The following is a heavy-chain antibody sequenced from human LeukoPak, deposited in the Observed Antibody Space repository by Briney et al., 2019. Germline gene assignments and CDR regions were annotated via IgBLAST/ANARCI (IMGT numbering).Heavy chain of an antibody. V-gene: IGHV3-48*02. Sequence: GGSLRLSCAPSVYTFCILGMNWVRQAPGKGLEWVSYISDSSSLTYYADSVKGRFTISRDNAKNSLSLQLHSLRDEDTAVYFCAKVIRGGYGMDVWGQGTTVTVSS. D-gene: IGHD3-10*01. CDR2: ISDSSSLT. CDR1: VYTFCILG. CDR3: AKVIRGGYGMDV. J-gene: IGHJ6*02.